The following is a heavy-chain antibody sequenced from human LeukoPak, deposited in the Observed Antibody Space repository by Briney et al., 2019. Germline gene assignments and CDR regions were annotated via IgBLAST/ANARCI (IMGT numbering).Heavy chain of an antibody. CDR3: ARGDYGLCDI. CDR2: INPNSGNT. D-gene: IGHD4-17*01. Sequence: ASVKVSCKASGYTFTGYYMHWVRQAPGQGLEWMGWINPNSGNTGYAQKFQGRVTMTRNTSISTAYMELSSLRSEDTAVYYCARGDYGLCDIWGQGTMVTVSS. V-gene: IGHV1-8*02. CDR1: GYTFTGYY. J-gene: IGHJ3*02.